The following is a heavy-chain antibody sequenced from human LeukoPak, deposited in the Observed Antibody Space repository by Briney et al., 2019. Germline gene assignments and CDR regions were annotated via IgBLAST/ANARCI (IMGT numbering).Heavy chain of an antibody. D-gene: IGHD2/OR15-2a*01. CDR1: GFTFSHYS. Sequence: GGSLRLSCAGSGFTFSHYSMNWVRQAPGKGLEWVAVISYDGSNKYYADSVWGRFTISRDNSNNTLFLQMSSLRVEDTAVYYCARAARAGAQYFDWWGQGVLVTVSS. J-gene: IGHJ4*02. V-gene: IGHV3-30*03. CDR3: ARAARAGAQYFDW. CDR2: ISYDGSNK.